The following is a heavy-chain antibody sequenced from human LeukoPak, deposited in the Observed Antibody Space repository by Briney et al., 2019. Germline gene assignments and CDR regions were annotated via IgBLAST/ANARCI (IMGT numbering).Heavy chain of an antibody. J-gene: IGHJ4*02. V-gene: IGHV3-74*01. CDR1: GFTFSSYW. Sequence: GGSLRLSCAASGFTFSSYWMHWVRHAPGKGLMWVSRLNSDGRSTIDADSVKGRFHIPRDNAKNTLYLKMNSQRAGHTAVYYCARAYNDGSGFYPPYFDYWGQGTRVSVSS. CDR2: LNSDGRST. CDR3: ARAYNDGSGFYPPYFDY. D-gene: IGHD3-22*01.